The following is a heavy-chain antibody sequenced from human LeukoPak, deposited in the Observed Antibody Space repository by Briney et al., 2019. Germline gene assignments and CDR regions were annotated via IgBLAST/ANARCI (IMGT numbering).Heavy chain of an antibody. CDR3: ARSVATPDY. CDR1: GFTFSSYA. CDR2: IRSSGSTT. V-gene: IGHV3-48*04. D-gene: IGHD5-12*01. J-gene: IGHJ4*02. Sequence: GGSLRLSCAASGFTFSSYAMSWVRQAPGKGLEWVSYIRSSGSTTFDADSVKGRFTISRDNAKNSLYLQMNSLRAEDTAVYYCARSVATPDYWGQGTLVTVSS.